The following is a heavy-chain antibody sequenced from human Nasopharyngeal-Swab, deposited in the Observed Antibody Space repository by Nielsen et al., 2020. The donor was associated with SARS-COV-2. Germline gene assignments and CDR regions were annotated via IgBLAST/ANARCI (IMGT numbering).Heavy chain of an antibody. J-gene: IGHJ5*02. CDR1: GGTFSSYA. D-gene: IGHD6-19*01. V-gene: IGHV1-69*04. CDR2: IIPILGIA. Sequence: SVRVSCKASGGTFSSYAISWVRQAPGQGLEWMGRIIPILGIANYAQKFQGRVTITADKSTSTAYMELSSLRSEGTAVYYCARNDIAVAGTAWFDPWGQGTLVTVSS. CDR3: ARNDIAVAGTAWFDP.